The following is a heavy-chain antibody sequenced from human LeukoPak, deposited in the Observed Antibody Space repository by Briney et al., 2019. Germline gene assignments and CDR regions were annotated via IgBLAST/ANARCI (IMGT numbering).Heavy chain of an antibody. D-gene: IGHD6-19*01. CDR3: ARDGYSSGRKSFYYYGMDV. V-gene: IGHV4-59*01. J-gene: IGHJ6*02. Sequence: SETLSLTCSASGASFTSFYWSWIRQSPGKGLEWIGYSYFSGSTHFNPSLKSRVTTSVDTSKNQLSLELASVTAADTAVYYCARDGYSSGRKSFYYYGMDVWGQGITVTVSS. CDR2: SYFSGST. CDR1: GASFTSFY.